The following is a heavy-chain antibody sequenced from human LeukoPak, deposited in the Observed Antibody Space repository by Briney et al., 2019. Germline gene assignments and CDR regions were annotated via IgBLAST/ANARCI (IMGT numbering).Heavy chain of an antibody. J-gene: IGHJ1*01. CDR1: GYTFTGYY. V-gene: IGHV1-2*02. CDR2: INPNSGGT. Sequence: ASVKVSCKAAGYTFTGYYMHWVRQAPGQGLEWMGWINPNSGGTNYAQKFQGRVTMTRDTSISTAYMELSRLRSDDTAVYYCAREDLYYYDSSGSEYFHHWGQGTLVTVSS. CDR3: AREDLYYYDSSGSEYFHH. D-gene: IGHD3-22*01.